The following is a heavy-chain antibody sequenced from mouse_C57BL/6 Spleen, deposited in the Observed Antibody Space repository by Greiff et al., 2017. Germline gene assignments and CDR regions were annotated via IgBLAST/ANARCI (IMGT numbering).Heavy chain of an antibody. J-gene: IGHJ3*01. D-gene: IGHD2-4*01. Sequence: VQLQQSGAELVMPGASVKLSCKASGYTFTSYWMHWVKQRPGQGLEWIGEIDPSDSYTNYNQKFKGKSTLTVDKSSSTAYMQLSSLTSEDSAVYYCARGIYYDSLAYWGQGTLVTVSA. V-gene: IGHV1-69*01. CDR2: IDPSDSYT. CDR3: ARGIYYDSLAY. CDR1: GYTFTSYW.